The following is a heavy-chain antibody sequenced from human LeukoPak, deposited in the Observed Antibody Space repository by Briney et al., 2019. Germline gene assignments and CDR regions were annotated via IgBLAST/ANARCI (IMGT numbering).Heavy chain of an antibody. CDR1: GYTFTSYD. J-gene: IGHJ4*02. CDR3: ARVEGGLVAATPVDY. V-gene: IGHV1-8*01. Sequence: ASVKVSCKASGYTFTSYDINWVRQATGQGLEWMGWMSPNSGNTGYAQKFQGRVTMTRNTSISTAYMELSSLRSEDTAVYYCARVEGGLVAATPVDYWGQGTLVTVPS. D-gene: IGHD2-15*01. CDR2: MSPNSGNT.